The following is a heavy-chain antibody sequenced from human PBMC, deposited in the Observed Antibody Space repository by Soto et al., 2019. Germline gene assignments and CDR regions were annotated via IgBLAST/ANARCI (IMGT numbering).Heavy chain of an antibody. Sequence: PGGSLRLSCAASGFTFGSYSMNWVRQAPGKGLEWVSSISSSSSYIYYADSVKGRFTISRDNAKNSLYLQMNSLRAEDTAVYYCARDARDGYNRKYYFDYWGQGTLVTVSS. CDR3: ARDARDGYNRKYYFDY. V-gene: IGHV3-21*01. CDR2: ISSSSSYI. D-gene: IGHD5-12*01. J-gene: IGHJ4*02. CDR1: GFTFGSYS.